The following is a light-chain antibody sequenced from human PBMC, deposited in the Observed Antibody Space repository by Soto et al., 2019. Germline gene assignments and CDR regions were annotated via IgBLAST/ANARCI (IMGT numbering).Light chain of an antibody. CDR3: QQYGSSPPT. V-gene: IGKV3-20*01. J-gene: IGKJ1*01. CDR2: GAY. Sequence: EIVLTQSPGTLSLSPGERATLSCRASQSVSTNYLAWYQRKPGQAPRLLIYGAYRWATGIPDRFSGSGSGTDFTLTITRLEPEDLAVYYCQQYGSSPPTFGQGTKVEIK. CDR1: QSVSTNY.